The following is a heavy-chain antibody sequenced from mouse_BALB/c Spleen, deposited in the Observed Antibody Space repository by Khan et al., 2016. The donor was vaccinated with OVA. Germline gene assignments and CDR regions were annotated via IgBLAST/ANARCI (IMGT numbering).Heavy chain of an antibody. Sequence: QVRLQQSGAELVKPGASVKLSCKTSGYTFTSYWIQWVKQRPGQGLGWIGQIFPGTDTTYYNENFTGKATLTVDTSSNTAYMQFSSLTSEDSAVYFGARGYFGNYEFAYWGQGTLVTVSP. D-gene: IGHD2-1*01. CDR2: IFPGTDTT. J-gene: IGHJ3*01. CDR1: GYTFTSYW. CDR3: ARGYFGNYEFAY. V-gene: IGHV1S132*01.